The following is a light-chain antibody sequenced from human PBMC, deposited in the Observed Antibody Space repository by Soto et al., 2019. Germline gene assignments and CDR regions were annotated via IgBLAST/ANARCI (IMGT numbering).Light chain of an antibody. CDR1: SSDVGGYKY. CDR2: DIR. J-gene: IGLJ1*01. CDR3: SSYTSSSTRV. V-gene: IGLV2-14*03. Sequence: QSALTQPASVSGSPGQSITISGTGTSSDVGGYKYVSWYQQHPGKAPKLMIYDIRNRPSGVSNRFSGSKSGNTASLTISGLQAEDEAIYYCSSYTSSSTRVFGTGTKVTVL.